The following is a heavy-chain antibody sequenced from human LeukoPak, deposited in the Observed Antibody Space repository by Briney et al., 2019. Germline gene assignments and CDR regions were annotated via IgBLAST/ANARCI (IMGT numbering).Heavy chain of an antibody. J-gene: IGHJ4*02. CDR1: GFTFSSYA. V-gene: IGHV3-30-3*01. Sequence: GGSLRLSCAASGFTFSSYAMHWVRQTPGKGLGWVAIISYDGSNQYYADSVRGRFTSSRDNSKNTLYLQMNSLGPEDTAVYYCARDRLPTPSAYSPGHWGQGTLVSVSS. CDR2: ISYDGSNQ. D-gene: IGHD3-22*01. CDR3: ARDRLPTPSAYSPGH.